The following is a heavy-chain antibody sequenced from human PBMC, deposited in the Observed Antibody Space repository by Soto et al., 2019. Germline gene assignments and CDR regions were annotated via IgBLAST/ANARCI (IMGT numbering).Heavy chain of an antibody. D-gene: IGHD5-18*01. Sequence: LRLSCAASGFTFSSYGMHWVRQAPGKGLEWVAAISYDGSNKYYADSVKGRFTISRDNSKNTLYLQMNSLRAEDTAVYYCAKCYLGYSYGYSSTYYYGMDVWGQGTTVTVSS. V-gene: IGHV3-30*18. CDR2: ISYDGSNK. J-gene: IGHJ6*02. CDR3: AKCYLGYSYGYSSTYYYGMDV. CDR1: GFTFSSYG.